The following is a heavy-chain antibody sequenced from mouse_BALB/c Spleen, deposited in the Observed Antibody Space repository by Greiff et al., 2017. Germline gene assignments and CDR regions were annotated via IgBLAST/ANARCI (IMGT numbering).Heavy chain of an antibody. V-gene: IGHV5-6-3*01. CDR3: ARDYWDYDGGFDY. Sequence: EVKLVESGGGLVQPGGSLKLSCAASGFTFSSYGMSWVRQTPDKRLELVATINSNGGSTYYPDSVKGRFTISRDNAKNTLYLQMSSLKSEDTAMYYCARDYWDYDGGFDYWGQGTTLTVSS. CDR2: INSNGGST. D-gene: IGHD2-4*01. J-gene: IGHJ2*01. CDR1: GFTFSSYG.